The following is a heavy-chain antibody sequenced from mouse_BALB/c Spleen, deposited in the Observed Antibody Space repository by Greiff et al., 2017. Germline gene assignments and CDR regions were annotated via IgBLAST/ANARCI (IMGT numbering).Heavy chain of an antibody. CDR2: ISSGGSYT. CDR1: GFTFSSYA. CDR3: ASGYGNYVGAMDY. J-gene: IGHJ4*01. Sequence: DVKLVESGGGLVKPGGSLKLSCAASGFTFSSYAMSWVRQSPEKRLEWVAEISSGGSYTYYPDTVTGRFTISRDNAKNTLYLQMSSLKSEDTAMYYCASGYGNYVGAMDYWGQGTSVTVSS. D-gene: IGHD2-10*02. V-gene: IGHV5-9-4*01.